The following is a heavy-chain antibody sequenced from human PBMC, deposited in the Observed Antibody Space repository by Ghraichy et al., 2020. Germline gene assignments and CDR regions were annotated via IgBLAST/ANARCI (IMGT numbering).Heavy chain of an antibody. CDR2: ISWNSGSI. D-gene: IGHD4-17*01. Sequence: LSLTCAASGFTFDDYAMHWVRQAPGKGLEWVSGISWNSGSIGYADSVKGRFTISRDNAKNSLYLQMNSLRAEDTALCYCAKDSGDKLYGDYMDYWGQGTLVTVSS. V-gene: IGHV3-9*01. J-gene: IGHJ4*02. CDR1: GFTFDDYA. CDR3: AKDSGDKLYGDYMDY.